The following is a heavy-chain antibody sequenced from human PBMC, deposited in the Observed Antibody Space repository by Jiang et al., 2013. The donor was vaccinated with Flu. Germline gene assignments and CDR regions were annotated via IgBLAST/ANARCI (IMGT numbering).Heavy chain of an antibody. Sequence: GGGVVQPGRSLRLSCAASGFTFSSYAMHWVRQAPGKGLEWVAVISYDGSNKYYADSVKGRFTISRDNSKNTLYLQMNSLRAEDTAVYYCARDLGSGWYCDYWGQGTLVTVSS. V-gene: IGHV3-30-3*01. D-gene: IGHD6-19*01. CDR1: GFTFSSYA. CDR2: ISYDGSNK. J-gene: IGHJ4*02. CDR3: ARDLGSGWYCDY.